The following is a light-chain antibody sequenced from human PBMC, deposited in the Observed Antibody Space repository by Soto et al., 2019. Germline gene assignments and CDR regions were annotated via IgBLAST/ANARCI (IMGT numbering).Light chain of an antibody. V-gene: IGKV3-15*01. CDR3: QQYNIWPPWT. CDR2: GAS. CDR1: QSVSNN. J-gene: IGKJ1*01. Sequence: GEGSTLSCRASQSVSNNLAWYQQRPGQAPRLLIYGASTRATGVPARFSGSGSGTDFTLTISSRQSEDFAVYYCQQYNIWPPWTFGQGTKLDIK.